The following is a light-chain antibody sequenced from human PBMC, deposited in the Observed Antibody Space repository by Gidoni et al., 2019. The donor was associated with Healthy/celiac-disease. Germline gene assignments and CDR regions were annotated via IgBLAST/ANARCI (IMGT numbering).Light chain of an antibody. CDR1: QSVSSN. CDR3: QQYNNWMYT. Sequence: EIVMTQSPATLSVSPGERATLSCRASQSVSSNLAWYQQKPGQAPRLLIYGASTRATGIPEFTLTISSLQSEDFAVYYCQQYNNWMYTFGQXTKLEIK. V-gene: IGKV3-15*01. J-gene: IGKJ2*01. CDR2: GAS.